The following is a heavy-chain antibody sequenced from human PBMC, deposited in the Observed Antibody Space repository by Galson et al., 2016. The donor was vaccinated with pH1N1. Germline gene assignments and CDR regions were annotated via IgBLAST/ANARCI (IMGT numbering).Heavy chain of an antibody. CDR2: ILYNGNDK. CDR1: GFTFSSCG. J-gene: IGHJ3*02. V-gene: IGHV3-30*12. D-gene: IGHD4-17*01. CDR3: ARDESGYGDSFPDVFDI. Sequence: SLRLSCAASGFTFSSCGIYWVRQAPGKGLEWVGNILYNGNDKYYADSVKGRFTISSDSSMTTVHLQMVSVTVEDTAVYFCARDESGYGDSFPDVFDIWGQGTMVTVSS.